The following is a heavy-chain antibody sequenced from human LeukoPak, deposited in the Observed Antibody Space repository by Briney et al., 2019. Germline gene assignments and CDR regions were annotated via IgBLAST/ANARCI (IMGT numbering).Heavy chain of an antibody. CDR2: IIPIFGTA. D-gene: IGHD3-16*01. CDR3: ARDHLDAGGPDY. V-gene: IGHV1-69*13. CDR1: GYTFTSYA. J-gene: IGHJ4*02. Sequence: SVKVSCKASGYTFTSYAMNWVRQAPGQGLEWMGGIIPIFGTANYAQKFQGRVTITADESTSTAYMELSSLRSEDTAVYYCARDHLDAGGPDYWGQGTLVTVSS.